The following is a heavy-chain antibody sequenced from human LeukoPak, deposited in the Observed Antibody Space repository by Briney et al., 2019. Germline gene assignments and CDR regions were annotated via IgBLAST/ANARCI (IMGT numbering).Heavy chain of an antibody. Sequence: GGSLRLSCAASGFTFSSYSMNWVRQAPGKGLEWVSSISSSSSYIYSADSVKGRFTISRDNAKNSLYLQMNSLRAEDTAVYHCARDRGLTYYYDSSGYRPMDVWGKGTTVTVSS. J-gene: IGHJ6*03. CDR3: ARDRGLTYYYDSSGYRPMDV. CDR1: GFTFSSYS. D-gene: IGHD3-22*01. V-gene: IGHV3-21*01. CDR2: ISSSSSYI.